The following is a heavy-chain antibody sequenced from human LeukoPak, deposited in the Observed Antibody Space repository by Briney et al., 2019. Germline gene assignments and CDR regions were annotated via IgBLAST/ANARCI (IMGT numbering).Heavy chain of an antibody. Sequence: SQTLSLTCAISGDSVSSSSNVWNWIRQSPPRGLEWLGRTYYGSKWNNDYAASVKSRITVNPDTCKNQFSLQLNSVTPEDTAVYYCARGAMRTGFDSWGQGTLVTVSA. CDR3: ARGAMRTGFDS. CDR1: GDSVSSSSNV. CDR2: TYYGSKWNN. J-gene: IGHJ4*02. D-gene: IGHD1-1*01. V-gene: IGHV6-1*01.